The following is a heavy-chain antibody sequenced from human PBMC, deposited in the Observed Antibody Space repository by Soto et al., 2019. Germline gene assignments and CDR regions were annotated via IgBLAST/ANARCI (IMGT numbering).Heavy chain of an antibody. CDR2: VFYTGST. D-gene: IGHD6-6*01. Sequence: QVQLQESGPGLVKPSETLSLTCTVSGDSINRGNYYWSCIRQSPGKGLEWLGYVFYTGSTTHNLSPTCRVTFSVGMSTTHFSLRIKSVTAADTRVYYDARETQSLAAPDHDHGLDVWGQGTTVTVSS. V-gene: IGHV4-61*03. CDR3: ARETQSLAAPDHDHGLDV. CDR1: GDSINRGNYY. J-gene: IGHJ6*02.